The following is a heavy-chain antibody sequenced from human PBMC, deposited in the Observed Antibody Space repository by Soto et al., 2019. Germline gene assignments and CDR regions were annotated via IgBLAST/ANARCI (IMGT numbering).Heavy chain of an antibody. CDR1: GFTFSSYW. V-gene: IGHV3-7*01. D-gene: IGHD3-22*01. J-gene: IGHJ6*02. CDR3: ASYDSSAYYYYYGMDV. CDR2: IKQDGSEK. Sequence: GGSLRLSXAASGFTFSSYWMSWVRQAPGKGLEWVANIKQDGSEKYYVDSVKGRFTISRDNAENSLYLQMDSLRAEDTAVYYCASYDSSAYYYYYGMDVWGQGTTVTVSS.